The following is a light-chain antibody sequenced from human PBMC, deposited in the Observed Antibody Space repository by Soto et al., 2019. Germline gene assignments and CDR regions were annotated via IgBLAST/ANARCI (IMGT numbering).Light chain of an antibody. CDR2: SND. CDR1: SSNIGSNT. V-gene: IGLV1-44*01. CDR3: AAWDDSLNGPYV. J-gene: IGLJ1*01. Sequence: QSVLTQPPSASGTPGQRVTISCSGSSSNIGSNTVSWYQQFPGTAPKLLIYSNDQRPSVVPDRFSGSKSGTSASLAISGLHSEDEADYYCAAWDDSLNGPYVFGTGTKATVL.